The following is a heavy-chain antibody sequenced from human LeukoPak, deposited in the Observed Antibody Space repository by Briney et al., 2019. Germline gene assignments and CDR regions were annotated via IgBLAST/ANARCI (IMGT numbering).Heavy chain of an antibody. CDR3: ARDTSAWRYGMDV. V-gene: IGHV3-7*01. Sequence: PGGSLRLSCEASGFTFSRHWMSWFRQAPGKGLEWEAVIKQDGSEKDYVDSVTGRFTISRDNAKNSLYLQMNSLRDEDTAVYYCARDTSAWRYGMDVWGQGTTVTVSS. CDR2: IKQDGSEK. CDR1: GFTFSRHW. J-gene: IGHJ6*02. D-gene: IGHD6-19*01.